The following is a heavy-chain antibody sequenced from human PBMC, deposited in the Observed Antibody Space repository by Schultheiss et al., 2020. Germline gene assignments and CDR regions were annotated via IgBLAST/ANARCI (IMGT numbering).Heavy chain of an antibody. CDR3: ARHESYYDFWSGYYLYNWFDP. V-gene: IGHV4-59*04. CDR1: GGSFSGYY. Sequence: SQTLSLTCAVYGGSFSGYYWSWIRQPPGKGLEWIGYIYYSGSTYYNPSLKSRVTISVDTSKNQFSLKLSSVTAADTAVYYCARHESYYDFWSGYYLYNWFDPWGQGTLVTVSS. CDR2: IYYSGST. J-gene: IGHJ5*02. D-gene: IGHD3-3*01.